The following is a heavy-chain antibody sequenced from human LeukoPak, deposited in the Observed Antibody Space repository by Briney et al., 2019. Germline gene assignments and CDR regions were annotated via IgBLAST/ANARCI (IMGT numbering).Heavy chain of an antibody. CDR2: ITSSGGST. CDR3: AKRRYYDDSAFDY. Sequence: PGGSLRLSCAASRFTFSSYAMSWVRQAPGKGLEWVSAITSSGGSTYYADSVKGRFTISRDNSKNTLYLQMNSLRAEDTALYYCAKRRYYDDSAFDYWGQGTLVTVSS. J-gene: IGHJ4*02. CDR1: RFTFSSYA. V-gene: IGHV3-23*01. D-gene: IGHD3-22*01.